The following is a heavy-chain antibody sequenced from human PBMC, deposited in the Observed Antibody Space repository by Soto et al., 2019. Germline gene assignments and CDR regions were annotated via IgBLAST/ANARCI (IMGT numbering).Heavy chain of an antibody. V-gene: IGHV4-38-2*01. Sequence: SETLSLTCGVSGFSISTDYYWGWSRPPRGKGLGGIGSRNHSGNTYYDPSLRSRVTISVDTAKNQVSLKVSSVTAADAAVYYGARSGDYCGSDHGSWGQGTMVTVSS. CDR2: RNHSGNT. CDR3: ARSGDYCGSDHGS. D-gene: IGHD3-10*01. J-gene: IGHJ5*02. CDR1: GFSISTDYY.